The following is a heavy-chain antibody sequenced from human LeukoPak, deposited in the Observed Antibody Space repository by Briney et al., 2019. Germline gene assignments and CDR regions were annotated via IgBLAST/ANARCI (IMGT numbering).Heavy chain of an antibody. CDR1: GFTFSSYG. V-gene: IGHV3-30*03. CDR3: ARDFLEWLPYS. D-gene: IGHD3-3*01. J-gene: IGHJ4*02. CDR2: ISYNGNNK. Sequence: GGSLRLSCAASGFTFSSYGMHWVRQAPGKGLEWVAVISYNGNNKYYADSVKGRFTISRDNSKNTLYLQMNSLGAEDTAVYYCARDFLEWLPYSWGQGTLVTVSS.